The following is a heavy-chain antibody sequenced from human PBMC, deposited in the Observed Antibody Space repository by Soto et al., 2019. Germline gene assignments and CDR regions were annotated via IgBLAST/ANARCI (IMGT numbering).Heavy chain of an antibody. Sequence: QVQQGQSGAEVKRPGASAKVSCKASGYTFTSYGFSWVRQAPGQGLEWMGWISAYDGSTNYAQKFQGRVTMTTDTSTSTAYMELKSLRSDDTAVYYCARHNSQWPNWFDPWGQGTLVTVSS. D-gene: IGHD1-1*01. CDR1: GYTFTSYG. J-gene: IGHJ5*02. CDR2: ISAYDGST. CDR3: ARHNSQWPNWFDP. V-gene: IGHV1-18*01.